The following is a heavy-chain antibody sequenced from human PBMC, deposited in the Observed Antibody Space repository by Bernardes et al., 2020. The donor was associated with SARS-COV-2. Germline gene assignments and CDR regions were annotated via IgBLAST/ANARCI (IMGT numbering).Heavy chain of an antibody. Sequence: GGSLRLSCAASGFTFSSYWMSWVRQAPGKGLEWVANIKGDGSQGSSVDSVKGRFTISRDNAKNSLYLQMNSLRADDTAVYYCAKMMGATKGPFDYWGQGTLVTVSS. CDR1: GFTFSSYW. CDR3: AKMMGATKGPFDY. J-gene: IGHJ4*02. V-gene: IGHV3-7*03. CDR2: IKGDGSQG. D-gene: IGHD1-26*01.